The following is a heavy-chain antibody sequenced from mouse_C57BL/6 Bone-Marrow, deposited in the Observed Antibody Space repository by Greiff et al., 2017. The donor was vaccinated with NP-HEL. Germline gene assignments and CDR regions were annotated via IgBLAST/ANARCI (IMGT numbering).Heavy chain of an antibody. V-gene: IGHV14-4*01. J-gene: IGHJ4*01. CDR2: IDPANGDT. CDR3: TTGGARAMDY. Sequence: EVQLQQSGAELVRPGASVKLSCTASGFNIKDDYMHWVKQRPEQGLEWIGWIDPANGDTEYASKFQGKATITADTSSNTAYLQLSSLTSEDTAVYYCTTGGARAMDYWGQGTSVTVSS. CDR1: GFNIKDDY.